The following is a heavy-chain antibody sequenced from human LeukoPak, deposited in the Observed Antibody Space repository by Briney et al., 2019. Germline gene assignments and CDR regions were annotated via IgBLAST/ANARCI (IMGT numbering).Heavy chain of an antibody. CDR2: IIEKGNA. V-gene: IGHV4-34*01. CDR3: ARGYYPPQWYFDL. J-gene: IGHJ2*01. CDR1: GGSFSSYS. D-gene: IGHD3-10*01. Sequence: PSETLSLTCALYGGSFSSYSWSWTWIRQTPEKGLEWIGEIIEKGNANYNPSLKSRVTIDLDTSKNQFSLKLTSMTAADTAMYYCARGYYPPQWYFDLWGRGTLVTVSS.